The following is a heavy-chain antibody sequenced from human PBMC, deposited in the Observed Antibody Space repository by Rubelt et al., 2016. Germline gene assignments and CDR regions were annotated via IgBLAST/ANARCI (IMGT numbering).Heavy chain of an antibody. CDR3: ARVGTAMVTT. V-gene: IGHV1-69*04. J-gene: IGHJ5*02. CDR1: GGTFSSYA. D-gene: IGHD5-18*01. CDR2: IIPIRGIA. Sequence: QVQLVQSGAEVKKPGSSVKVSCKASGGTFSSYAISWVRQAPGQGLEWMGRIIPIRGIANSAQKFQGRVTITADKATSTDYMELSSVRSEDTAVYYCARVGTAMVTTWGQGTLVTVSS.